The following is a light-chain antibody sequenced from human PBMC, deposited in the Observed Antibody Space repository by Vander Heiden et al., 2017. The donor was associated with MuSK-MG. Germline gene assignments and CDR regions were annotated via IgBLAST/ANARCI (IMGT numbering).Light chain of an antibody. CDR1: NIGRKS. J-gene: IGLJ2*01. V-gene: IGLV3-21*02. Sequence: SYVLTQPPSVSVAPGRTARITCGGNNIGRKSVHWYQQKPGQAPVLVVHDDYDRPSGIPERFSGSNSGNAATLTISGVEAGDEADYYCQVWDSTSDHPLVVFGGGTKLTVL. CDR3: QVWDSTSDHPLVV. CDR2: DDY.